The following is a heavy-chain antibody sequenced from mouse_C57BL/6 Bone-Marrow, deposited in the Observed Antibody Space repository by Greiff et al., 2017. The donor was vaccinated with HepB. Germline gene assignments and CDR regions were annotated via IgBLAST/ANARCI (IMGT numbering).Heavy chain of an antibody. CDR2: ISNLAYSI. V-gene: IGHV5-15*01. Sequence: DVMLVESGGGLVQPGGSLKLSCAASGFTFSDYGMAWVRQAPRKGPEWVAFISNLAYSIYYADTVTGRFTISRENAKNTLYLEMSSLRSEDTAMYYCARIYGSPYYYAMDYWGQGTSVTVSS. CDR1: GFTFSDYG. D-gene: IGHD1-1*01. CDR3: ARIYGSPYYYAMDY. J-gene: IGHJ4*01.